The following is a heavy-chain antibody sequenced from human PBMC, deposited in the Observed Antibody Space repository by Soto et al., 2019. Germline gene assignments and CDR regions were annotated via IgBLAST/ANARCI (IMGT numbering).Heavy chain of an antibody. Sequence: SETLSLTCTVSGGSISSSSYYWGWIRQPPGKGLEWIGSIYYSGSTYYNPSLKSRVTISVDTSKNQFSLKLSSVTAADTAVYYCVRHVHVVVVPASYYYYYYMDVWGKGTTVTVSS. V-gene: IGHV4-39*01. CDR3: VRHVHVVVVPASYYYYYYMDV. D-gene: IGHD2-2*01. CDR1: GGSISSSSYY. J-gene: IGHJ6*03. CDR2: IYYSGST.